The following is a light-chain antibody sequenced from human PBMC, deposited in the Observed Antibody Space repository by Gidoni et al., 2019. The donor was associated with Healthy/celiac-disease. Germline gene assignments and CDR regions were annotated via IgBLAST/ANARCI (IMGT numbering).Light chain of an antibody. Sequence: DIVMTHSPYSLAVSLGERATINCMSSQNVLYSSNNKNYLAWYQQKPGQPPKLINYWASTREAGVAERFSGSGSGEDFTLTISRLQDEDVADYYYQRYYSTPLTFGGGTKVEIK. J-gene: IGKJ4*01. CDR1: QNVLYSSNNKNY. CDR2: WAS. V-gene: IGKV4-1*01. CDR3: QRYYSTPLT.